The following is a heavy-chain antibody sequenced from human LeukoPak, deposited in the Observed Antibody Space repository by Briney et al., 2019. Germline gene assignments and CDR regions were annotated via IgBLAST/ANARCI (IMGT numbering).Heavy chain of an antibody. CDR1: GFTFSTYW. Sequence: GGSLRLSCAASGFTFSTYWMHWVRQAPGKGLVWASRINNDGSGTSYADSVKGRFTISRDNAKNTLYLQMNSLRAEDTGIYYCARDKGGPDYWGQGTLVTVSS. J-gene: IGHJ4*02. CDR3: ARDKGGPDY. V-gene: IGHV3-74*01. CDR2: INNDGSGT.